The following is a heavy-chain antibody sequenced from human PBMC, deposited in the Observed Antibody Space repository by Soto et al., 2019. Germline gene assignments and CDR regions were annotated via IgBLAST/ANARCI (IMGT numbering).Heavy chain of an antibody. CDR1: GGTFSSYA. J-gene: IGHJ5*02. CDR2: IIPIFGTA. Sequence: QVQLVQSGAEVKKPGSSVKVSCKASGGTFSSYAISWVRQAPGQGLEWMGGIIPIFGTANYAQKFQGRVTITADESTSPAYMELSSLRSEDTAVYYCASVYYCSGGSCYSWFDPWGQGTLVTVSS. CDR3: ASVYYCSGGSCYSWFDP. D-gene: IGHD2-15*01. V-gene: IGHV1-69*01.